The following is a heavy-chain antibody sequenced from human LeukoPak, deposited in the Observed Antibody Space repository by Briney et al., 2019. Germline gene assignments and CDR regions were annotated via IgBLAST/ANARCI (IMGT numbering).Heavy chain of an antibody. Sequence: SSETLSLTCTVSSGSISSYYWSWIRQPPGKGLEWIGYIYYSGSTNYTPSLKSRVTISIDTSKNQFSPKLSSVTAADTAVYYCARHLGDGYNLGLDYWGQGTLVTVSS. CDR3: ARHLGDGYNLGLDY. D-gene: IGHD5-24*01. J-gene: IGHJ4*02. CDR1: SGSISSYY. CDR2: IYYSGST. V-gene: IGHV4-59*08.